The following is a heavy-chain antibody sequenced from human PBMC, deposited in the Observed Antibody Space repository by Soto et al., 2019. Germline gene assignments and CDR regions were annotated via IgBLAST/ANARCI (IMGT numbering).Heavy chain of an antibody. V-gene: IGHV3-23*01. CDR2: ITTNGHT. CDR3: AKGLLNGRWYAAD. J-gene: IGHJ4*02. D-gene: IGHD6-13*01. CDR1: GFTFTNCV. Sequence: EVHLLESGGVLVQPGESLRLSCETSGFTFTNCVMTWVRQPPGKRLEWVSVITTNGHTDYADSVKGRFTISRDNSKNTGYLPMNSLRAEDTAIYYCAKGLLNGRWYAADWGQGTLVTVSS.